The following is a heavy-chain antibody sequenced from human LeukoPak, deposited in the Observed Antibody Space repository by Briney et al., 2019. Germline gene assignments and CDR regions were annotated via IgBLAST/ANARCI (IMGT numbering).Heavy chain of an antibody. V-gene: IGHV3-30*03. D-gene: IGHD2-15*01. Sequence: HPGGSLRLSCAASGFTFSSYGMHWVRQAPGKGLEWVAVISYDGSNKYYADSVKGRFTISRDNSKNTLYLQMNSLRSDDTAVYYCARGYCSGGSCYEFDYWGQGTLVTVSS. CDR3: ARGYCSGGSCYEFDY. J-gene: IGHJ4*02. CDR1: GFTFSSYG. CDR2: ISYDGSNK.